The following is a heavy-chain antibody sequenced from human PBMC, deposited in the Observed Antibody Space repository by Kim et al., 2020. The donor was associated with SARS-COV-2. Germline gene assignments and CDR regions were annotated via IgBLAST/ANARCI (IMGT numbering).Heavy chain of an antibody. Sequence: YTPSPKSRVPISVATSKNTFSLKLSSVTAADTAVYYCARQYSSGWYYFDYWGQGTLVTVSS. V-gene: IGHV4-34*01. J-gene: IGHJ4*02. CDR3: ARQYSSGWYYFDY. D-gene: IGHD6-19*01.